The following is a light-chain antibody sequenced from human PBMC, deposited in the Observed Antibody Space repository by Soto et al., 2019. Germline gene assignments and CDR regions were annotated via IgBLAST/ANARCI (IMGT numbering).Light chain of an antibody. CDR2: YDS. CDR3: QVWDSSSDHYV. J-gene: IGLJ1*01. V-gene: IGLV3-21*04. CDR1: NIGSKN. Sequence: SYELTQPPSVSVAPGKTARITCGGNNIGSKNVHWYQQKPGQAPVLVSYYDSDRPSGIPERFSGSNSGNTATLTISRVEAGDEADYYCQVWDSSSDHYVFGTGTKVTVL.